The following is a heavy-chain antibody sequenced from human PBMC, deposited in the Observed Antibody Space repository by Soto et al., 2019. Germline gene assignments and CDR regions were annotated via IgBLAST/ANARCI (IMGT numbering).Heavy chain of an antibody. J-gene: IGHJ4*02. Sequence: PSETLSLTCAVYGGSFSGYYWSWIRQPPGKGLEWIGEINHSGSTNYNPSLKSRVTISVDTSKNQFSLKLSSVTAADTAVYYCARVNVKYYDILTGYSNFDYWGQGTLVTV. CDR3: ARVNVKYYDILTGYSNFDY. CDR1: GGSFSGYY. V-gene: IGHV4-34*01. CDR2: INHSGST. D-gene: IGHD3-9*01.